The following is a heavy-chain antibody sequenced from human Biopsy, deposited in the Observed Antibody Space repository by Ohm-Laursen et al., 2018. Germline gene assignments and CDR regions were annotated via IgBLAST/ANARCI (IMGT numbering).Heavy chain of an antibody. J-gene: IGHJ4*02. V-gene: IGHV4-34*08. CDR2: INQAGTT. CDR3: GNEVHGRDY. CDR1: GKTFSDYQ. D-gene: IGHD2-15*01. Sequence: GTLSLTCVVFGKTFSDYQWSWIRQLPGKGLEWIGQINQAGTTNYNPSLKSRVSISADASKYEFSLRLTSVTAADTAVYLCGNEVHGRDYWGLGAQVTVSS.